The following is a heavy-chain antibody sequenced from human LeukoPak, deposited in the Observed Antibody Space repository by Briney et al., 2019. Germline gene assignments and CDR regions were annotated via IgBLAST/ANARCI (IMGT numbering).Heavy chain of an antibody. CDR3: ARAGRIAAPLWWFDP. J-gene: IGHJ5*02. CDR1: GFTFSSYG. V-gene: IGHV3-30*03. D-gene: IGHD6-6*01. CDR2: TSYDGSKQ. Sequence: PGGSLRLSCAASGFTFSSYGMSWVRQAPGKGLEWVALTSYDGSKQYYAESVKGRFTLSRDNPKSTLYLQMNSLRAEDTAVYYCARAGRIAAPLWWFDPWGQGTLVTVSS.